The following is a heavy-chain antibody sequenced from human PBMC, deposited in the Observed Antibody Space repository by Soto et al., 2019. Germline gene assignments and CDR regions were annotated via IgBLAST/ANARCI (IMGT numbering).Heavy chain of an antibody. J-gene: IGHJ6*02. CDR2: IIPIFGTA. CDR3: ARAQELTGKMDV. Sequence: GAAVKVSCKASGGTFSSYAISWVRQAPGQGLEWMGGIIPIFGTANYAQKFQGRVTITADESTSTAYMELSSLRSEDTAVYYCARAQELTGKMDVWGQGTTVTVSS. CDR1: GGTFSSYA. D-gene: IGHD3-10*01. V-gene: IGHV1-69*13.